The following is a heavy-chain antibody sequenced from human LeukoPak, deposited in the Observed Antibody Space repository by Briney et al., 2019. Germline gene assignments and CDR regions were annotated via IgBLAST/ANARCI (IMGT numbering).Heavy chain of an antibody. D-gene: IGHD2-8*01. V-gene: IGHV3-30-3*01. CDR3: ARDRVVLTVYAYLDY. J-gene: IGHJ4*02. CDR2: ISYDGSNK. Sequence: GRSLRLSCAASGFTFSHYALHWVRQAPGKGLEWVALISYDGSNKYYADSVKGRFTISRDNSKNTLYLQMDSLRVEDTAVYYCARDRVVLTVYAYLDYWGQGTLVTVSS. CDR1: GFTFSHYA.